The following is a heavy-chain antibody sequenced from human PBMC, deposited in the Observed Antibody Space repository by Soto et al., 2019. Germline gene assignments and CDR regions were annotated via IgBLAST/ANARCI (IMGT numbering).Heavy chain of an antibody. CDR3: ARGYSGSYLEYFQR. Sequence: SVKVSCKASGGTFSSYAISWVRQAPGQGLEWMGGIIPIFGTANYAQKFQGRVTITADKSTSTAYMELSSLRSEDTAVYYCARGYSGSYLEYFQRWGQGTLVTSPQ. CDR2: IIPIFGTA. V-gene: IGHV1-69*06. D-gene: IGHD1-26*01. CDR1: GGTFSSYA. J-gene: IGHJ1*01.